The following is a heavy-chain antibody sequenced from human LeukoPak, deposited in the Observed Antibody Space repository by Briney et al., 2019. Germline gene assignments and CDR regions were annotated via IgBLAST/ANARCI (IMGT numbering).Heavy chain of an antibody. Sequence: ASVKVSCKVSGYTLTELSMHWVRQAPGKGLEWMGGFDPEDGKTIYAQKFQGRVTMTEDTSTDTAYMELSSLRSEDTAVYYCATVPGYSSSWYDDAFDIWGQGTMVTVSS. V-gene: IGHV1-24*01. D-gene: IGHD6-13*01. CDR2: FDPEDGKT. CDR3: ATVPGYSSSWYDDAFDI. CDR1: GYTLTELS. J-gene: IGHJ3*02.